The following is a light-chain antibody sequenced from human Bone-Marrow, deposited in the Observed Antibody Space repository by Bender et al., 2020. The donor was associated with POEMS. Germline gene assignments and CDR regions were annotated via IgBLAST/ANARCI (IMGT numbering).Light chain of an antibody. J-gene: IGLJ2*01. CDR1: SSDVGTYNL. V-gene: IGLV2-23*02. CDR2: EVS. Sequence: QSALTQPASVSGSPGQSITISCTGTSSDVGTYNLVSWYQQHPGEAPKLIIYEVSKRPSGVSNRFSGSKSGNTASLTISGLQAEDEADFYCCSYAGSNNVVFGGGTKLTVL. CDR3: CSYAGSNNVV.